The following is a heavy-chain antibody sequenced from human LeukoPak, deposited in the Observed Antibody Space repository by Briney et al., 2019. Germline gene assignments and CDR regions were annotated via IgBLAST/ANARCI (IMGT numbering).Heavy chain of an antibody. CDR1: GFTFNNVW. CDR3: ARRGTGHGMDV. CDR2: INNDGSSA. Sequence: GGSLRLSCAASGFTFNNVWMNWVRQAPGKGLVWVSRINNDGSSASYVDSVKGRFTISRDNAKNTLFLQMNSLRAEDTAVYYCARRGTGHGMDVWGQGTTVIVSS. D-gene: IGHD1-1*01. V-gene: IGHV3-74*01. J-gene: IGHJ6*02.